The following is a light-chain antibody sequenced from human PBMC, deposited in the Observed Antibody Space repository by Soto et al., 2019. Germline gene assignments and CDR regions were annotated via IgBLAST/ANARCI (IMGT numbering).Light chain of an antibody. CDR1: SGDVGGYDY. J-gene: IGLJ3*02. CDR2: EVT. CDR3: SCHRSGVTRGVV. Sequence: QSALTQPASVSGSPGQSITISCTGTSGDVGGYDYVSWYQHHPGKAPKLLIYEVTKRPSGIFYRFSGSKSGNSACLTISDRRGEDEAVYDCSCHRSGVTRGVVFGGGTKLTVL. V-gene: IGLV2-14*01.